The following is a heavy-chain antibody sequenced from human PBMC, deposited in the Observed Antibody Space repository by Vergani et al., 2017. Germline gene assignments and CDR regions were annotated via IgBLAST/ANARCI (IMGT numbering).Heavy chain of an antibody. CDR1: GFTFSSYG. CDR3: ARDPTSLGATTKLPDY. J-gene: IGHJ4*02. D-gene: IGHD1-26*01. V-gene: IGHV3-30*03. CDR2: ISYDGSNK. Sequence: QVQLVESGGGVVQPGRSLRLSCAASGFTFSSYGMHWVRQAPGKGLEWVAVISYDGSNKYYADSVKGRFTISRDNAKNSLYLQMNSLRAEDTAVYYCARDPTSLGATTKLPDYWGQGTLVTVSS.